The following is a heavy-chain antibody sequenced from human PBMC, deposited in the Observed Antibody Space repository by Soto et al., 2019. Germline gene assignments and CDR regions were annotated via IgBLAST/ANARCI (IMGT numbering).Heavy chain of an antibody. D-gene: IGHD1-1*01. CDR3: AKGYRLGSARYEFDY. CDR2: VNDRGDAT. CDR1: AFTFSTYA. V-gene: IGHV3-23*01. Sequence: EVQLLESGGGLVQPGGSLRLSCAASAFTFSTYAMSWIRQAPGTGLEWVSTVNDRGDATYYADSVKGRFTISRDNSKNTLYLQMNSLRADDTAVYYCAKGYRLGSARYEFDYWGQGTLVTVSS. J-gene: IGHJ4*02.